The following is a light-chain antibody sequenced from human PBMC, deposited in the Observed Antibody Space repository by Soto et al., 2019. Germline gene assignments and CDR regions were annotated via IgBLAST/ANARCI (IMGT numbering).Light chain of an antibody. CDR2: ATS. CDR3: QYYGDSLSIT. Sequence: EIVLTQSPGTLSLSPGERASLTCRASQSVSTYYLAWYQQKSGQAPRLLIHATSSRASGIPDRFSGSGSGTDFSLTISRLEPEDFAVFYCQYYGDSLSITFGQGTRLEIK. V-gene: IGKV3-20*01. J-gene: IGKJ5*01. CDR1: QSVSTYY.